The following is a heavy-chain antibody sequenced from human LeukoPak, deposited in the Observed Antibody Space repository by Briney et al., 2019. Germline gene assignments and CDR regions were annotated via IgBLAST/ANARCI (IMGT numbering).Heavy chain of an antibody. CDR3: ARDRDPEYSYEDYYYYGMDV. V-gene: IGHV1-18*01. CDR1: GYTFTSYG. CDR2: ISAYNGNT. J-gene: IGHJ6*02. Sequence: ASVKVSCKASGYTFTSYGISWVRQAPGQGLEWMGWISAYNGNTNYAQKLQGRVTMTTDTSTSTAYMELRSLRSDDTAVYYCARDRDPEYSYEDYYYYGMDVWGQGTTVTVSS. D-gene: IGHD5-18*01.